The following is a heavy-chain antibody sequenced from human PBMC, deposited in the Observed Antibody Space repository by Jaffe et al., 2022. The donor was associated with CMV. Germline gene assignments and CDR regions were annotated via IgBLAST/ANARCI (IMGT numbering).Heavy chain of an antibody. V-gene: IGHV1-58*01. J-gene: IGHJ4*02. CDR1: GFTFTNSA. CDR2: IVVASGNT. CDR3: AADRSGNYWANY. D-gene: IGHD1-26*01. Sequence: QMQLVQSGPEVKKPGTSLNVSCKASGFTFTNSAVQWVRQARGQRLEWIGWIVVASGNTNYAQKFQERVTITRDMSTSTAYMELSSLRSEDTAVYYCAADRSGNYWANYWGQGTLVTVSS.